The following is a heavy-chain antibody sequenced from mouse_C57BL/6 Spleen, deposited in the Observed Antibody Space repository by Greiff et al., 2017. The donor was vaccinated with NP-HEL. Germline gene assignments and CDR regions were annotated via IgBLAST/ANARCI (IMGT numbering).Heavy chain of an antibody. CDR3: ARGAYYYGSSPSYSMDY. V-gene: IGHV1-47*01. D-gene: IGHD1-1*01. CDR1: GYTFTTYP. Sequence: QVQLKESGAELVKPGASVKMSCKASGYTFTTYPIEWMKQNHGKSLEWIGNFHPYNDDTKYNEKFKGKATLTVEKSSSTVYLELSRLTSDDSAVYYCARGAYYYGSSPSYSMDYWGQGTSVTVSS. J-gene: IGHJ4*01. CDR2: FHPYNDDT.